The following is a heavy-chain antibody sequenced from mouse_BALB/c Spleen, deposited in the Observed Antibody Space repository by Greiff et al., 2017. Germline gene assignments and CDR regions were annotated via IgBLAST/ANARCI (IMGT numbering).Heavy chain of an antibody. V-gene: IGHV6-6*02. CDR2: IRLKSNNYAT. Sequence: DVQLVESGGGLVQPGGSMKLSCVASGFTFSNYWMNWVRQSPEKGLEWVAEIRLKSNNYATHYAESVKGRFTISRDDSKSSVYLQMNNLRAEDTGIYYCTRDWDYAMDYWGQGTSVTVSS. J-gene: IGHJ4*01. CDR1: GFTFSNYW. CDR3: TRDWDYAMDY. D-gene: IGHD4-1*01.